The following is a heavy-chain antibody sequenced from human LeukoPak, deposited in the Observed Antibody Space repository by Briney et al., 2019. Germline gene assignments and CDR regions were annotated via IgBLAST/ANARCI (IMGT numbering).Heavy chain of an antibody. J-gene: IGHJ4*02. CDR3: ARALAYCGGDCAASFDY. D-gene: IGHD2-21*02. Sequence: GASVKVSCKASGYTFTGYYMHWVRQAPGQGLEWMGRINPNSGGTNYAQKFQSRVTMTRDTSISTAYMELSSLRSEDTAVYYCARALAYCGGDCAASFDYWGQGTLVTVSS. CDR1: GYTFTGYY. CDR2: INPNSGGT. V-gene: IGHV1-2*06.